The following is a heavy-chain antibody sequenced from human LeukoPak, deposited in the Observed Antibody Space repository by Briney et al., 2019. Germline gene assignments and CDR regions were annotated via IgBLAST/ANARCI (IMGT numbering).Heavy chain of an antibody. CDR2: IYYSGST. D-gene: IGHD2-2*03. J-gene: IGHJ3*02. V-gene: IGHV4-59*01. CDR3: STEALDNVAFDM. Sequence: PSENLSLTCTVSGGTISSYYWSWLRQPPGKGLEGIRYIYYSGSTNYNPSLKSRVTISVDTSKNQFSLKLSSVPAADTAVYYCSTEALDNVAFDMWGEGTMVTVSS. CDR1: GGTISSYY.